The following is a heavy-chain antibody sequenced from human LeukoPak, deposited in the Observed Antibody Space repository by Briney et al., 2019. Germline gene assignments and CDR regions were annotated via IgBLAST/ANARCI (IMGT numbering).Heavy chain of an antibody. V-gene: IGHV3-23*01. CDR1: GFTFSSYA. CDR2: ISGSGGST. CDR3: AKSEGNWYFDL. J-gene: IGHJ2*01. D-gene: IGHD6-13*01. Sequence: GGSLRLSCAASGFTFSSYAMNWVRQAPGKGLEWVSAISGSGGSTYYADSVKGRFTISRDNSKNTLYLQMNSLRAEDTAIYYYAKSEGNWYFDLWGRGTLVTVSS.